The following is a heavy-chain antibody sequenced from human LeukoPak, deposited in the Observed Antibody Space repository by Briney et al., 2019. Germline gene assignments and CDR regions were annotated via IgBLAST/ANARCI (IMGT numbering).Heavy chain of an antibody. V-gene: IGHV4-39*01. Sequence: SSETLSLTCTVSGGSISSSSYYWGWIRQPPGKGLEWIGSIYYSGSTYYNPSLKSRVTISVDTSKNQFSLKLSSVTAADTAVYYCARHESYYYDSSGGFDYWGQGTLVTVSS. J-gene: IGHJ4*02. CDR2: IYYSGST. D-gene: IGHD3-22*01. CDR3: ARHESYYYDSSGGFDY. CDR1: GGSISSSSYY.